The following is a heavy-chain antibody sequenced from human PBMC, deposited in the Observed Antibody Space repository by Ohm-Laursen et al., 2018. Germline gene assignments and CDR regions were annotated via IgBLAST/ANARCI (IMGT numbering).Heavy chain of an antibody. CDR1: GDSVSSNSAA. J-gene: IGHJ3*02. CDR2: TYYRSKRYS. CDR3: ARSSLNAFDI. V-gene: IGHV6-1*01. D-gene: IGHD6-6*01. Sequence: SQTLSLTCAISGDSVSSNSAAWNWIRQSPSRGLEWLGRTYYRSKRYSDYAVSVKSRITINPDTAKNQFSLQLNSVTPEDTAMYYCARSSLNAFDIWGRGTMVTVST.